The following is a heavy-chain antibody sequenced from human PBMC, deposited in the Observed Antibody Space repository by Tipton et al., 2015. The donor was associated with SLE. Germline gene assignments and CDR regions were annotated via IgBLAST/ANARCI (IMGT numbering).Heavy chain of an antibody. CDR1: GGSISRYY. V-gene: IGHV4-59*01. J-gene: IGHJ3*02. Sequence: TLSLTCTVSGGSISRYYWSWVRQPPGKGLEWLGHIYYSGSTDYNPSLKSRVTISVDRSKSQFSLDLSSVTAADTAVYYCAIYKPRNDVFDIWGQGTWVTVSS. D-gene: IGHD1-1*01. CDR3: AIYKPRNDVFDI. CDR2: IYYSGST.